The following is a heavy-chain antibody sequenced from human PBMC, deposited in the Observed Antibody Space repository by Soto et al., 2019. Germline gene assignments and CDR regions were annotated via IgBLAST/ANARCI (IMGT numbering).Heavy chain of an antibody. CDR3: ARGHYDYIWGSYRLFWFDP. V-gene: IGHV4-59*11. D-gene: IGHD3-16*02. Sequence: PSETLSLTCTVSGGSINNHYWSWIRQPPGKGLEWIGYIYYTGSTNYNPSLKSRVTISVDTSKNQFSLKLSSVTAADTAVYYCARGHYDYIWGSYRLFWFDPWGQGTLVTVSS. J-gene: IGHJ5*02. CDR1: GGSINNHY. CDR2: IYYTGST.